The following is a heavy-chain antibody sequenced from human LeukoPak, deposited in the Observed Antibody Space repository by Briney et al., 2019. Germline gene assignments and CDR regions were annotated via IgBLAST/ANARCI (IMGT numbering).Heavy chain of an antibody. Sequence: PSETLSLTCTVSGASISSGNYYWAWIRHPPGKTLEFIGYIYRGQTTYYNPPLKSRVTISVDRSKNQFSLNLISVTAADTAVYYCATGAGDFDHWGQGILVTVSS. CDR1: GASISSGNYY. J-gene: IGHJ4*02. CDR2: IYRGQTT. CDR3: ATGAGDFDH. D-gene: IGHD1-14*01. V-gene: IGHV4-30-2*01.